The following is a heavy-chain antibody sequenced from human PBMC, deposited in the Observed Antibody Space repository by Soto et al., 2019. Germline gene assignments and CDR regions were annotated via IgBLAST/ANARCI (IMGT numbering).Heavy chain of an antibody. D-gene: IGHD4-17*01. V-gene: IGHV4-34*01. Sequence: PSETLSLTCADYGGSFSGYYWSWIRQPPGKGLEWIGEINHSGSTNYNPSLKSRVTISVDTSKNQFSLKLSSVTAADTAVYYCARANGDPIPAGRRIDYWGQGTLVTVSS. CDR3: ARANGDPIPAGRRIDY. CDR2: INHSGST. CDR1: GGSFSGYY. J-gene: IGHJ4*02.